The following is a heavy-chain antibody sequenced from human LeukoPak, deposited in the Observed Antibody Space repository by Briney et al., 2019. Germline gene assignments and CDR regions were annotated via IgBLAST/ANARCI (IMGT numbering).Heavy chain of an antibody. D-gene: IGHD2-2*01. J-gene: IGHJ4*02. Sequence: GGSLRLSCAASGFTFSDYYMSWIRQAPGKGLEWVSYISSSGSTIYYADSVKGRFTISRDNSKNTLYLQMNSLRAEDTAVYYCARDLSSTSCLDYWGQGTLVTVSS. CDR1: GFTFSDYY. CDR3: ARDLSSTSCLDY. V-gene: IGHV3-11*04. CDR2: ISSSGSTI.